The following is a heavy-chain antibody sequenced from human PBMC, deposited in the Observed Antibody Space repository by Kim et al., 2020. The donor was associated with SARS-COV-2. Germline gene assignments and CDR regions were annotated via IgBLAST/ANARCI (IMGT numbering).Heavy chain of an antibody. J-gene: IGHJ4*02. CDR3: ARGGLLLWFGELFFY. CDR1: GGSFSGYY. D-gene: IGHD3-10*01. V-gene: IGHV4-34*01. CDR2: INHSGST. Sequence: SETLSLTCAVYGGSFSGYYWSWIRQPPGKGLEWIGEINHSGSTNYNPSLKSRVTISVDTSKNQFSLKLSSVTAADTAVYYCARGGLLLWFGELFFYWGQG.